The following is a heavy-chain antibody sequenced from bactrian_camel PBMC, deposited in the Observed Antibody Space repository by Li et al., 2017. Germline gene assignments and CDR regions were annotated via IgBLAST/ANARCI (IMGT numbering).Heavy chain of an antibody. CDR3: AEGRGSRGEHCYSLNY. CDR2: IDSDGET. V-gene: IGHV3S9*01. D-gene: IGHD6*01. J-gene: IGHJ4*01. Sequence: HVQLVESGGGSVQDGGSLRLSCAARTGTFRSACMGWIRQVSGKEREGVASIDSDGETTYADSVKGRFIISQDSARNTVYLQMNNLQPEDTATYYCAEGRGSRGEHCYSLNYWGQGTQVTVS. CDR1: TGTFRSAC.